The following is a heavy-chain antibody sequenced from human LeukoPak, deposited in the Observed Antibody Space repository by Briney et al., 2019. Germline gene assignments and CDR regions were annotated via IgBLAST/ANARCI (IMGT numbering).Heavy chain of an antibody. J-gene: IGHJ6*03. V-gene: IGHV3-53*01. CDR1: GFTATSNF. Sequence: GRCPRLSRAVSGFTATSNFMSWVRQAPGKGLEWVSVIYSGGYTVYGVSVKGRFTISRDNSKNTVYLQMNSLRANGTAVYYCARDGYGNNYMDVWGKGTTVTVS. CDR2: IYSGGYT. CDR3: ARDGYGNNYMDV. D-gene: IGHD1/OR15-1a*01.